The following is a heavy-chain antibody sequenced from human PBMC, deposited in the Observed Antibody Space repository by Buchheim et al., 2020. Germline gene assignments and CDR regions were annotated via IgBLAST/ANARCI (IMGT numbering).Heavy chain of an antibody. CDR3: ARGVLMSGPGRDWFDP. D-gene: IGHD3-10*01. J-gene: IGHJ5*02. CDR1: GGSVSSGSYY. CDR2: IYYSGST. Sequence: QVQLQESGPGLVKPSETLSLTCTVSGGSVSSGSYYWSWIRQPPGKGLEWIGYIYYSGSTNYNPSLKSRVTISVDTSKNQFSLKLSSVTAADTAVYYCARGVLMSGPGRDWFDPWGQGTL. V-gene: IGHV4-61*01.